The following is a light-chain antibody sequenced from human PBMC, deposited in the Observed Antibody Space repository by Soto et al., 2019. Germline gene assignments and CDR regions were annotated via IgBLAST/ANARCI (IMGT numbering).Light chain of an antibody. J-gene: IGKJ1*01. CDR1: QSVTSSY. CDR3: QQYGSSPR. CDR2: GAS. Sequence: EIVLTQSPGTLSLSPGERATLSCRASQSVTSSYLAWYQQKPDQAPRLLIYGASSRATGIPDRFSGSGSGTDFTLTISRLEPEDCAVYYCQQYGSSPRFGQGTKVEIK. V-gene: IGKV3-20*01.